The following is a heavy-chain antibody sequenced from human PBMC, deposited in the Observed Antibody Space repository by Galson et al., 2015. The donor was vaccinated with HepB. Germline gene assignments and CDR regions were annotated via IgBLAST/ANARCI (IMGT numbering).Heavy chain of an antibody. V-gene: IGHV3-30*03. CDR3: ATDERAFSYGASFDS. J-gene: IGHJ4*02. CDR2: VSYAADKK. Sequence: SLRLSCAASGFGFLHYGLHWVRQAPGKGLEWVAAVSYAADKKSYADSVKGRFTLSRYNSKDTLSLQMNSLRIEDTAVYYCATDERAFSYGASFDSWGQGTLASVPS. D-gene: IGHD5-18*01. CDR1: GFGFLHYG.